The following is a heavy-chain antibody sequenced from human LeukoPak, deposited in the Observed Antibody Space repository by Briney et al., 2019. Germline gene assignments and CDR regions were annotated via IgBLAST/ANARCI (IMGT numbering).Heavy chain of an antibody. D-gene: IGHD3-22*01. J-gene: IGHJ4*02. V-gene: IGHV1-24*01. CDR3: ATVGYDSSGPYFDY. Sequence: ASXKVXCKVSGYTLTELSMHWVRRAPGKGLEWMGGFGPEDGETIYAQKFQGRVTMTEDTSTDTAYMELSSLRSEDTAVYYCATVGYDSSGPYFDYWGQGTLVTVSS. CDR1: GYTLTELS. CDR2: FGPEDGET.